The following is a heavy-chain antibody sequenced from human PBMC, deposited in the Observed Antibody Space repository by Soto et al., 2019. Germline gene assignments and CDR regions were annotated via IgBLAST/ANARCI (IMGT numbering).Heavy chain of an antibody. V-gene: IGHV4-59*01. J-gene: IGHJ6*02. CDR2: IYYSGST. Sequence: PSETLSLTCTVSGGSISSYYWSWIRQPPGKGLEWIGYIYYSGSTNYNPSLKSRVTISVDTSKNQFSLKLSSVTAADTAVYYCARGSGSSWVHATDYYYYGMDVWGQGTTVTVSS. CDR1: GGSISSYY. CDR3: ARGSGSSWVHATDYYYYGMDV. D-gene: IGHD2-8*01.